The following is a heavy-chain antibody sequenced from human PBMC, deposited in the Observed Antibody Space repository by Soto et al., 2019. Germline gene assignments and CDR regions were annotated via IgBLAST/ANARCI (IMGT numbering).Heavy chain of an antibody. CDR2: ISGGGGST. Sequence: GGSLRLSCVASGFTFSSYAMSWVRQAPGKGLEWVSEISGGGGSTNYADSVKGRFTISRDNSENTVYLQMNSLRAEDTAVYYCAKRWLFDGMDVWGQGTTVTVSS. CDR3: AKRWLFDGMDV. D-gene: IGHD3-9*01. CDR1: GFTFSSYA. V-gene: IGHV3-23*01. J-gene: IGHJ6*02.